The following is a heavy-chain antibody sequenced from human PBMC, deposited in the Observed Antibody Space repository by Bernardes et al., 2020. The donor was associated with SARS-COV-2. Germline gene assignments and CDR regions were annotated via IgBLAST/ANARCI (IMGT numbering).Heavy chain of an antibody. CDR2: IYPGDSDT. Sequence: GESLKISCKGSGYSFTSYWIGWVRQMPGKGLEWMGIIYPGDSDTRYSPSFQGQVTISADKSISTAYLQWSSLKASDTAMYYCARPVADFWSGFYAFDIWGQGTMVTVSS. V-gene: IGHV5-51*01. D-gene: IGHD3-3*01. CDR3: ARPVADFWSGFYAFDI. CDR1: GYSFTSYW. J-gene: IGHJ3*02.